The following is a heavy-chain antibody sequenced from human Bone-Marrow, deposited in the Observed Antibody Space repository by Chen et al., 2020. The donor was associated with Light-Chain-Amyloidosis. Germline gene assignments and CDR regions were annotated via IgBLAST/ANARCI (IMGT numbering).Heavy chain of an antibody. J-gene: IGHJ4*02. D-gene: IGHD5-12*01. Sequence: KPGESLKISCKGSGYTFPNYWIGWVRQMPGKGLEWMGVIYPDDSDARYSPSFEGQVTISADKSITTAYLQWRSLKASDTAMYYCARRRDGYNFDYWGQGTLVTVSS. CDR3: ARRRDGYNFDY. V-gene: IGHV5-51*01. CDR1: GYTFPNYW. CDR2: IYPDDSDA.